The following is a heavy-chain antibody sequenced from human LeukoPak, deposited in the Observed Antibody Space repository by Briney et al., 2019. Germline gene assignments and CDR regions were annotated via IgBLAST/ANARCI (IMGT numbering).Heavy chain of an antibody. CDR1: GFTFSDHY. V-gene: IGHV3-11*04. Sequence: TGGSLRLSCAASGFTFSDHYMDWVRQAPGKGLEWVSYISSSGSTIYYADSVKGRFTISRDNAKNSLYLQMNSLRAEDTAMFYCARDQDSGYGDAFDIWGQGTMVTVSS. D-gene: IGHD5-12*01. J-gene: IGHJ3*02. CDR2: ISSSGSTI. CDR3: ARDQDSGYGDAFDI.